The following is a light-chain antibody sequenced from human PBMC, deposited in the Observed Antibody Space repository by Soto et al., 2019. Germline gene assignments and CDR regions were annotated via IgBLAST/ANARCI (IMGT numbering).Light chain of an antibody. CDR2: EVS. CDR3: SSYTGSSTLL. J-gene: IGLJ2*01. V-gene: IGLV2-14*01. Sequence: QSVLTQPASVSGSPGQSITISCTGTSSDVGAYNYVSWYQQHPDKAPKLIISEVSNQPSGISNRFFGSKSANTASLTISGLQAEDEADYYCSSYTGSSTLLFGGGTKLTVL. CDR1: SSDVGAYNY.